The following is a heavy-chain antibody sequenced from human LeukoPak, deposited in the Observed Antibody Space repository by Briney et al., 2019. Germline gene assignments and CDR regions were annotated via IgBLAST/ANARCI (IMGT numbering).Heavy chain of an antibody. CDR3: ASNFVLSSSSMFSFDY. Sequence: ASVKVSCKASGYTFTSYYMHWVRQAPGQGLEWMGIINPSGGSTSYAQKFQGRVTMTRDMSTSTVYMELSSLRPEDTAVYYCASNFVLSSSSMFSFDYWGQGTLVTVSS. CDR2: INPSGGST. D-gene: IGHD6-6*01. V-gene: IGHV1-46*01. CDR1: GYTFTSYY. J-gene: IGHJ4*02.